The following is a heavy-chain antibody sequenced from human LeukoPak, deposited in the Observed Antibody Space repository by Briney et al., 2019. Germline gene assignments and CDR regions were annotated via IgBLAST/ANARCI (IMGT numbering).Heavy chain of an antibody. Sequence: GGSLRLSCAASGFIFSIYGLHWVRQAPGKGLEWVAVIWYDGSNKYYADSVKGRFIIARDNSKNTLYMEMNSLRAEDTAVYYCARATYGANGVVGSWGQGTLVTVSS. D-gene: IGHD2-8*01. J-gene: IGHJ4*02. CDR1: GFIFSIYG. CDR3: ARATYGANGVVGS. V-gene: IGHV3-33*01. CDR2: IWYDGSNK.